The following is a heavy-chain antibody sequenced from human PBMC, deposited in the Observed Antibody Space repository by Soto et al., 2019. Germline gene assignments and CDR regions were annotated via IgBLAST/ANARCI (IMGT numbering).Heavy chain of an antibody. CDR2: ISGSGGST. CDR3: ATWSSSWAYYFDY. D-gene: IGHD6-13*01. V-gene: IGHV3-23*01. Sequence: RDSCGAAGVTSTSYAMNCISQAQGKGLEWVSGISGSGGSTYYADSVKGRFTISRDNSKNTLYLQMNSLRAEDTAIYYCATWSSSWAYYFDYWGQGTLVTVPQ. CDR1: GVTSTSYA. J-gene: IGHJ4*02.